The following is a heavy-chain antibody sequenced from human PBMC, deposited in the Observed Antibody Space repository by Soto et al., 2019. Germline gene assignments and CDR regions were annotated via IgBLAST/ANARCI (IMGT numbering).Heavy chain of an antibody. J-gene: IGHJ4*02. CDR1: GGTFSSYA. CDR3: ARTFWGGYSYGYNFFDY. V-gene: IGHV1-69*01. D-gene: IGHD5-18*01. CDR2: IIPIFGTA. Sequence: QVQLVQSGAEVKKPGSSVKVSCKASGGTFSSYAISWVRQAPGQGLEWMGGIIPIFGTANYAQKFQGRVTITADESTSTAYMELSSLRSEDTTGYYCARTFWGGYSYGYNFFDYLGQGTLVTVS.